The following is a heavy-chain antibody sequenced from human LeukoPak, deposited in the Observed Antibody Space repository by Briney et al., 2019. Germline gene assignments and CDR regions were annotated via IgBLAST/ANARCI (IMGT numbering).Heavy chain of an antibody. J-gene: IGHJ4*02. Sequence: TGGSLRLSCAASGFTFSSYWMHWVRQAPGKGLVWVSRINSDGSSTTYADSVKGRFTISRDNVKNTLYLQMNSLRAEDTAVYYCARGGVYSTSAVDYWGQGTLVTVSS. V-gene: IGHV3-74*01. CDR3: ARGGVYSTSAVDY. CDR1: GFTFSSYW. CDR2: INSDGSST. D-gene: IGHD6-6*01.